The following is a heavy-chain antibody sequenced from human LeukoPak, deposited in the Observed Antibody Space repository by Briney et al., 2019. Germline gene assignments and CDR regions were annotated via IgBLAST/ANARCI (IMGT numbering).Heavy chain of an antibody. V-gene: IGHV1-24*01. D-gene: IGHD2/OR15-2a*01. CDR1: GYTLTELS. CDR3: ATNLFSNAFDI. CDR2: FDPKDGET. Sequence: ASVKVSCKVSGYTLTELSMHWVRQAPGKGLEWMGGFDPKDGETIYAEKFQGRVTMTEDTSTDTAYMELSSLRSEDTAVYYCATNLFSNAFDIWGQGTMVTVSS. J-gene: IGHJ3*02.